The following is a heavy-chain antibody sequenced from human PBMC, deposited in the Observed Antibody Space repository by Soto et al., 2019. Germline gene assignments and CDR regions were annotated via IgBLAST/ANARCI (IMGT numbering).Heavy chain of an antibody. CDR1: GYTFTSYY. CDR2: INPSGGST. CDR3: AREGYSGYNAREIDY. D-gene: IGHD5-12*01. J-gene: IGHJ4*02. V-gene: IGHV1-46*01. Sequence: ASVKVSCKASGYTFTSYYMHWVRQAPGQGLEWMGIINPSGGSTSYAQKFQGRVTMTRDTSTSTVYMELSSLRSEDTAVYYCAREGYSGYNAREIDYWGQGTLVTVSS.